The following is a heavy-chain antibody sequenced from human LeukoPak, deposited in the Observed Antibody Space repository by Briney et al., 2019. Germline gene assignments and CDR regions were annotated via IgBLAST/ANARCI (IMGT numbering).Heavy chain of an antibody. CDR2: MNPNSGNT. CDR3: ASASSSWHYDY. CDR1: GYTFTSYD. J-gene: IGHJ4*02. D-gene: IGHD6-13*01. V-gene: IGHV1-8*03. Sequence: ASVKVSCKASGYTFTSYDINWVRQATGQGLEWMGWMNPNSGNTGYAQKFQGRVTITRDTSASTAYMELSSLRSEGMAVYYCASASSSWHYDYWGQGTLVTVSS.